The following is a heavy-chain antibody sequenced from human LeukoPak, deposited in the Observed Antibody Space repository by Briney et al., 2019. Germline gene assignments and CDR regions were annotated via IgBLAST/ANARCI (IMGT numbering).Heavy chain of an antibody. CDR2: IRYDGTKI. CDR1: GFTFSSYG. J-gene: IGHJ4*02. D-gene: IGHD1-26*01. V-gene: IGHV3-30*02. Sequence: GGSLRLSCAASGFTFSSYGMHWVRQAPGKGLEWVSFIRYDGTKIYYADSVKGRFTISRDNSKNTLYLQLCSLRAEDTAVYYCAKLVGAIPSDYWGQGTLVTVSS. CDR3: AKLVGAIPSDY.